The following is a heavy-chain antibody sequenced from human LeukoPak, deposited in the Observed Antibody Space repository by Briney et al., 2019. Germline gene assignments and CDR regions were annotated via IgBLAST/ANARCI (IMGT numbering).Heavy chain of an antibody. CDR3: ARDGRGYCGGDCFLSWFDP. CDR2: IKQDESEK. D-gene: IGHD2-21*02. Sequence: PGGAMRLSCAASGFTFISYGMSWVRQAPGNGLEWVANIKQDESEKYYVGSVKGRFTISRDNAKNSLYLQMSSLRADDTAVYYCARDGRGYCGGDCFLSWFDPWGQGTLVTVSS. V-gene: IGHV3-7*01. CDR1: GFTFISYG. J-gene: IGHJ5*02.